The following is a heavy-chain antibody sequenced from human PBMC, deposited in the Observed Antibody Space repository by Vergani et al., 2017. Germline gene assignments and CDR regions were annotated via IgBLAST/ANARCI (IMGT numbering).Heavy chain of an antibody. J-gene: IGHJ4*02. Sequence: QVQLQESGPGLVKPSETLSLTCTVSGGSISSYYWSWIRQPPGKGLEWIGYINYSGSTNYNPSLKSRVTISVDTSKNQFSLKLSSVTAADTAVYYCARGGRLLLDPYSDYWGQGTLVTVSS. CDR2: INYSGST. V-gene: IGHV4-59*01. CDR3: ARGGRLLLDPYSDY. CDR1: GGSISSYY. D-gene: IGHD2-15*01.